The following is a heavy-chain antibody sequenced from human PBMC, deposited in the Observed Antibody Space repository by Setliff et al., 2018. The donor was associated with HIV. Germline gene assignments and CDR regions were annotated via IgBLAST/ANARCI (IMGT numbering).Heavy chain of an antibody. Sequence: PGGSLRLSCAASGLSFSSYVMSWVRQAPGKGLEWVSSITSRSSYMYYADSVKGRFTISRDNSKNTLYLQMNSLRAEDTAVYYCAKDHKGYYYDSSGYHYEGVDYWGQGTLVTVSS. CDR3: AKDHKGYYYDSSGYHYEGVDY. V-gene: IGHV3-21*01. CDR1: GLSFSSYV. CDR2: ITSRSSYM. J-gene: IGHJ4*02. D-gene: IGHD3-22*01.